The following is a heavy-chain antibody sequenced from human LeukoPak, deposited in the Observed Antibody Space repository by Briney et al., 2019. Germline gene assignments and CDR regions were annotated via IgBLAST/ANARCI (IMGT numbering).Heavy chain of an antibody. CDR2: ISGSGGST. CDR3: AKTVVVPAAISGQGLYFDY. Sequence: GGSLRLSCAASGFTFSSYAMSWVRQAPGKGLEWVSAISGSGGSTYYADPVMGRFTISRDNSKNTLYLQMNSLRAEDTAVYYCAKTVVVPAAISGQGLYFDYWGQGTLVTVSS. CDR1: GFTFSSYA. V-gene: IGHV3-23*01. J-gene: IGHJ4*02. D-gene: IGHD2-2*02.